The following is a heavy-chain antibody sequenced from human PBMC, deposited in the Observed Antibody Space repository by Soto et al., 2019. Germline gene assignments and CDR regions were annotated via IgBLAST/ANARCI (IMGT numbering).Heavy chain of an antibody. Sequence: SSETLSLTCAVYGGSFSGYYWSWIRQPPGKGLEWIGEINHSGSTNYNPSLKSRVTISVDTSKNQFSLKLSSVTAADTAVYYCARTKTKYSGYGRPRERGGDYYYMDVWGKGTTVTVSS. CDR2: INHSGST. V-gene: IGHV4-34*01. CDR3: ARTKTKYSGYGRPRERGGDYYYMDV. D-gene: IGHD5-12*01. CDR1: GGSFSGYY. J-gene: IGHJ6*03.